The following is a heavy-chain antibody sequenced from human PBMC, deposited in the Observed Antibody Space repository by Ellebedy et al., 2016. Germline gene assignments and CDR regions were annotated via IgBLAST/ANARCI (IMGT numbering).Heavy chain of an antibody. CDR1: GGSISSSSYY. CDR2: IYYSGST. V-gene: IGHV4-39*01. Sequence: SETLSLTCTVSGGSISSSSYYWGWIRQPPGKGLEWIGSIYYSGSTYYNPSLKSRVTISVDTSKTQFSLKLSSVTAADTAVYYCACWMRVYKYGMDVWGQGTTVTVSS. D-gene: IGHD2-2*03. J-gene: IGHJ6*02. CDR3: ACWMRVYKYGMDV.